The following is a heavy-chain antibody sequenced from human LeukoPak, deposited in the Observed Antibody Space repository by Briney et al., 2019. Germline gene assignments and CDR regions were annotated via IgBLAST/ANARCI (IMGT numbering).Heavy chain of an antibody. CDR3: SKTTTGYSSGRFPGWPVDY. Sequence: GGSLRLSCAASGFTFSSYAMYWVRQAPGKGLEWVSGIFGSGGSTHYADSVKGRFTISRDNPKNTVYLQMNSLRAEDTAVYYCSKTTTGYSSGRFPGWPVDYWGQGTLVTVSS. J-gene: IGHJ4*02. CDR2: IFGSGGST. V-gene: IGHV3-23*01. CDR1: GFTFSSYA. D-gene: IGHD6-19*01.